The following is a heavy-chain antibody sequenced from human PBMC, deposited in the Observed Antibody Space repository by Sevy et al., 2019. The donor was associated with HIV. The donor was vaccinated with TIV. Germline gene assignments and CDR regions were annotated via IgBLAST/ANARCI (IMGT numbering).Heavy chain of an antibody. CDR1: GGSISSYY. CDR3: ARGDSGWYAY. V-gene: IGHV4-59*01. J-gene: IGHJ4*02. CDR2: IYYSGST. Sequence: SETLSLTCTVSGGSISSYYWSWIRQPPGKGLEWIGYIYYSGSTNYNPSLKSRVTISVDTSKNQFSLKPSSVTAADTAVYYCARGDSGWYAYWGQGTLVTVSS. D-gene: IGHD6-19*01.